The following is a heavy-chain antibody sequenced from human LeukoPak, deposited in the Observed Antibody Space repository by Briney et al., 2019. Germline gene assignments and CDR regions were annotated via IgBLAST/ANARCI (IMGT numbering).Heavy chain of an antibody. Sequence: GASVKVSCKASGGTFSSYAISWVRQAPGQGLEWMGRIIPILGIANYAQKFQGRVTITADKSTSTAYMELSSLRSEDTAVYYCARVVGFSSSWYSDYWGQGTLVTVSS. CDR1: GGTFSSYA. CDR3: ARVVGFSSSWYSDY. CDR2: IIPILGIA. V-gene: IGHV1-69*04. J-gene: IGHJ4*02. D-gene: IGHD6-13*01.